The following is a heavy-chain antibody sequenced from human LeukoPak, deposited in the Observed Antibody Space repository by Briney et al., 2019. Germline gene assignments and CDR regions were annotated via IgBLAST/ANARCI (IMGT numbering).Heavy chain of an antibody. CDR3: AILYGDLDY. D-gene: IGHD4-17*01. V-gene: IGHV4-34*01. Sequence: SETLSLTCAVYGGSFSGYYWSWIRQPPGKGLEWIGEINHTGSTNYNPSLKSRVTISVDTSKNQFSLKLSSVTAADTAVYYCAILYGDLDYWGQGTLVTVSS. CDR2: INHTGST. J-gene: IGHJ4*02. CDR1: GGSFSGYY.